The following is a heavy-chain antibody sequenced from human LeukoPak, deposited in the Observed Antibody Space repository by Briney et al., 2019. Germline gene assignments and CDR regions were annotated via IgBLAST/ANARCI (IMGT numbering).Heavy chain of an antibody. V-gene: IGHV3-33*01. Sequence: QTGGSLRLSCAASGITFSSYGMHWVRQAPGKGLEWVAIIWFDGSNKYYADSVKGRFTISRDNSKNTLYLQMNSLRAEDTAVYYCARAITMLRGVIITPLYSYYGMDVWGQGTTVTVSS. CDR3: ARAITMLRGVIITPLYSYYGMDV. J-gene: IGHJ6*02. CDR1: GITFSSYG. D-gene: IGHD3-10*01. CDR2: IWFDGSNK.